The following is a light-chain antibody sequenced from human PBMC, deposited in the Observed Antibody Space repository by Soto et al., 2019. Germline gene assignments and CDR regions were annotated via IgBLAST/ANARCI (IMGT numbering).Light chain of an antibody. V-gene: IGKV1-5*01. Sequence: DIQMTQSPSTLSASVGDRVTITCRASQSLSSWLAWYQQKPGKAPTLLIYDASSLESGVPSRFSGSGSGTEFTLNISSLQPADFATYYCQQYNSYSYTFGQGTKLEIK. J-gene: IGKJ2*01. CDR1: QSLSSW. CDR3: QQYNSYSYT. CDR2: DAS.